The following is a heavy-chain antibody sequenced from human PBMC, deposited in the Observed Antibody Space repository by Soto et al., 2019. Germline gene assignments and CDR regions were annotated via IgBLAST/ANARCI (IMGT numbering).Heavy chain of an antibody. CDR3: ARGGGVAARTFDC. CDR2: LYYSGNT. D-gene: IGHD2-15*01. CDR1: GGSISPFY. V-gene: IGHV4-59*01. Sequence: SETLSLTGTVSGGSISPFYWSWVRQPLGKGLEWIGYLYYSGNTNYNPSLKSRVTISVDASKNQVSLRLTSVSAADTAVYYCARGGGVAARTFDCWGQGTVVHVSS. J-gene: IGHJ4*02.